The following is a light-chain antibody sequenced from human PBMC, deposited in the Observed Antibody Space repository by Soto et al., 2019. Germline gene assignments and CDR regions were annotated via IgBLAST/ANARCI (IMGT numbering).Light chain of an antibody. CDR3: HQYGNPPPLP. J-gene: IGKJ4*01. V-gene: IGKV3-20*01. CDR2: GAS. CDR1: QSVSSH. Sequence: EIVLTQSPGTLSLSPGERATLSCRASQSVSSHLAWYQQRPGQAPRLLIYGASSRATGIPDRFSGSGSGTDFTLTISILEPEDFALYYCHQYGNPPPLPFGGGTKVDIK.